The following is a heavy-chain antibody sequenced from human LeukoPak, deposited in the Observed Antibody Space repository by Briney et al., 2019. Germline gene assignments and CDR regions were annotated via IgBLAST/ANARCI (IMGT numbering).Heavy chain of an antibody. CDR1: GGSFGGYY. CDR3: ARGTSYLRY. V-gene: IGHV4-34*01. CDR2: INHSGST. Sequence: SETLSLTCAVYGGSFGGYYWSWIRQPPGKGLEWIGEINHSGSTNYNPSLKSRVTISVDTSKNQFSLKLSSVTAADTAVYYCARGTSYLRYWGQGTLVTVSS. D-gene: IGHD2-2*01. J-gene: IGHJ4*02.